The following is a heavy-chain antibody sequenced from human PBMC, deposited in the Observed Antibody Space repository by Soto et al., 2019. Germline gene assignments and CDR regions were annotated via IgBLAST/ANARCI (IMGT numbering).Heavy chain of an antibody. Sequence: QAQLQESGPGQVQPSKTLSLTCTVSGGSISSDDYYWSWIRQAPGRGLEWIGYIHSSGSIYYNPSLKSRATMSIDTARNQFSLKVSSVTVADTAVYYCARDLDGLHDDNSGPYPRPGWGQGTLVTVSS. CDR3: ARDLDGLHDDNSGPYPRPG. CDR1: GGSISSDDYY. D-gene: IGHD3-22*01. CDR2: IHSSGSI. V-gene: IGHV4-30-4*01. J-gene: IGHJ1*01.